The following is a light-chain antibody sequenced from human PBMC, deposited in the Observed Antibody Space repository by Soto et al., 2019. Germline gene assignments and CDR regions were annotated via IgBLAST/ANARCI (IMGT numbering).Light chain of an antibody. CDR2: WAS. Sequence: DIVMTLSPDSLAVSVGERATMNFRWSLRAVYKSNYQNHLAWYQKKPGQPPQLIIYWASTRECGVPERFSGSGSGTDFTLTISSLEAEDVAFYWCQQYFDVPFTFGGGTKVDI. J-gene: IGKJ4*01. CDR3: QQYFDVPFT. V-gene: IGKV4-1*01. CDR1: LRAVYKSNYQNH.